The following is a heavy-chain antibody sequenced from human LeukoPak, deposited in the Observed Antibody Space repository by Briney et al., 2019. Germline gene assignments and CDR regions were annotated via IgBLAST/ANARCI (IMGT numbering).Heavy chain of an antibody. CDR1: GFTFSSYA. D-gene: IGHD3-3*01. J-gene: IGHJ4*02. CDR3: ARDPGRAGTTEWYYFDY. CDR2: VNSNGRNT. Sequence: GGSLRLSCAASGFTFSSYAMHWVRQAPGKGLEYVSAVNSNGRNTYYADSVKGRFTVSRDNSRNTLYLQMGSLRPEDMAVYYCARDPGRAGTTEWYYFDYWGQGTLVTVSS. V-gene: IGHV3-64*02.